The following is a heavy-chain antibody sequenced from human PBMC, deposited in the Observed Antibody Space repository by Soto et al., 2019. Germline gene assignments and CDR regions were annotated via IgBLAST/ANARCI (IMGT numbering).Heavy chain of an antibody. CDR1: GCSISRYY. D-gene: IGHD2-8*01. Sequence: SETLSLTCTVSGCSISRYYWSWIRQPPGKGLEWLGYIYYTGSANYNPSLKSRVTISVDTYKNQFSLKLSSVTAADTAVYYCARTPVEVGCYLSTYYYYYMDVWGKGTTVTVS. CDR2: IYYTGSA. V-gene: IGHV4-59*01. CDR3: ARTPVEVGCYLSTYYYYYMDV. J-gene: IGHJ6*03.